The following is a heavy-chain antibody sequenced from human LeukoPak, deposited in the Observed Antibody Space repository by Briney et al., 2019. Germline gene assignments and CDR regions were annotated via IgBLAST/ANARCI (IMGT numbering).Heavy chain of an antibody. D-gene: IGHD1-26*01. CDR3: ARGEVWVIDY. J-gene: IGHJ4*02. Sequence: SETLSLTCTVSGGSISSSSYYWGWIRQPPGKGLEWIGSIYYSGSTYYNPSLKSRVTISVDTSKNQFSLKLSSVTAADTAVYHCARGEVWVIDYWGQGTLVTVSS. CDR1: GGSISSSSYY. CDR2: IYYSGST. V-gene: IGHV4-39*07.